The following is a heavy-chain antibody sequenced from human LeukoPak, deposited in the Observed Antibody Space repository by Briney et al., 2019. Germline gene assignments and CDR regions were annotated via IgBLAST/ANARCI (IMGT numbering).Heavy chain of an antibody. Sequence: PGGSLRLSCAASGFTFSSYSMNWVRQAPGKGLEWVSSISSSSSYIYYADSVKGRFTISRDNAKNSLYLQMNSLRAEDTAVYYCAREGGQTGSFDYWGQGTLVTVSS. CDR1: GFTFSSYS. V-gene: IGHV3-21*01. J-gene: IGHJ4*02. CDR3: AREGGQTGSFDY. D-gene: IGHD7-27*01. CDR2: ISSSSSYI.